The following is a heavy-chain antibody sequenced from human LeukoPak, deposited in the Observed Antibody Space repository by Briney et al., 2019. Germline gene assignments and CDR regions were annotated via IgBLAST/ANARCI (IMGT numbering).Heavy chain of an antibody. CDR3: ARRASSSFGTFDY. Sequence: GGSVKLSCTASGFTFSSYAMHWVRQAPGQGLEYVSAISGNGGSTYYAKSVKGRFTISRDNSKNTVYLQMGSLRAEDMAVYYCARRASSSFGTFDYWGQGTLVTVSS. V-gene: IGHV3-64*01. J-gene: IGHJ4*01. CDR2: ISGNGGST. CDR1: GFTFSSYA. D-gene: IGHD6-6*01.